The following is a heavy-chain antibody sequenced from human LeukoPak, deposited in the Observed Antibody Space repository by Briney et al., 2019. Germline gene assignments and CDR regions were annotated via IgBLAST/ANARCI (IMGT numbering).Heavy chain of an antibody. Sequence: GGSLRLSCAASGFTFSSYPMSWVRQAPGKGLEWVSAISGSGGSTYYADSVKGRFTISRDNSKNTLYLQMNSLRAEDTAVYYCAKGYCSSTSCARWFDPWGQGTLVTVSS. J-gene: IGHJ5*02. D-gene: IGHD2-2*01. CDR1: GFTFSSYP. V-gene: IGHV3-23*01. CDR3: AKGYCSSTSCARWFDP. CDR2: ISGSGGST.